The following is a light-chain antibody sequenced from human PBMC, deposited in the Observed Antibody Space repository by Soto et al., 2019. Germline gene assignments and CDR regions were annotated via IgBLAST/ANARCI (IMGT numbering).Light chain of an antibody. CDR1: QSVSSSY. CDR2: GAS. CDR3: QQYARSPWT. Sequence: EIVLTQSPGTLSLSPGERATLSCRASQSVSSSYLAWYQQKPGQAPRLLIYGASSRATGIPDRFSGSGSGTDFTLTISRLEPEDFAVYWCQQYARSPWTFGQGTKVDI. V-gene: IGKV3-20*01. J-gene: IGKJ1*01.